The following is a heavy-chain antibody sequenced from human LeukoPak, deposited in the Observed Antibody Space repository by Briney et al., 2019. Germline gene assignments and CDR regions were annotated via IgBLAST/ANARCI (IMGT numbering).Heavy chain of an antibody. D-gene: IGHD3-16*01. CDR3: AKLYTGDVNPLDY. V-gene: IGHV3-30*02. CDR1: GFTFSSYG. Sequence: PGGSLRLSCAASGFTFSSYGMHWVRQAPGKGLEWVAFIRYDGSNKYYADSVKGRFTISRDNSKNTLYLQMNSLRAEDTAVYYCAKLYTGDVNPLDYWGQGTLVTVSS. CDR2: IRYDGSNK. J-gene: IGHJ4*02.